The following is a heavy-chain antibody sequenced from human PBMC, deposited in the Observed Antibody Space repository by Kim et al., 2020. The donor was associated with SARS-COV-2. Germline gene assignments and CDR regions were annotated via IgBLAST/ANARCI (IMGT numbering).Heavy chain of an antibody. CDR3: ARASAAAASDY. D-gene: IGHD6-13*01. Sequence: TNYNPSLKSRVTISVDTSKNQFSLKLSSVTAADTAVYYCARASAAAASDYWGQGTLVTVSS. J-gene: IGHJ4*02. V-gene: IGHV4-34*01. CDR2: T.